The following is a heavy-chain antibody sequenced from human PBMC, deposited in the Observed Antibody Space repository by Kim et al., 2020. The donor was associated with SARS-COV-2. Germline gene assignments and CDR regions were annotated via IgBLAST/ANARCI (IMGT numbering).Heavy chain of an antibody. Sequence: SVKVSCKASGGTFSSYAISWVRQAPGQGLEWMGRIIPILGIANYAQKFQGRVTITADKSTSTAYMELSSLRSEDTAVYYCARDSGSRSYGSDFDYWGQGTLVTVSS. V-gene: IGHV1-69*04. CDR1: GGTFSSYA. CDR3: ARDSGSRSYGSDFDY. D-gene: IGHD1-26*01. CDR2: IIPILGIA. J-gene: IGHJ4*02.